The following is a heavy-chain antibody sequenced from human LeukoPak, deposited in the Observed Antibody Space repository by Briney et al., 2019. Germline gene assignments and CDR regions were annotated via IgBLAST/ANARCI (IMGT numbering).Heavy chain of an antibody. CDR3: ARDKPGYGDAFDI. D-gene: IGHD4-17*01. J-gene: IGHJ3*02. CDR2: ISYDGSNK. Sequence: QSGGSLRLSCAASGFTFDDYAMHWVRQAPGKGLEWVAVISYDGSNKYYADSVKGRFTISRDNSKNTLYLQMNSLRAEDTAVYYCARDKPGYGDAFDIWGQGTMVTVSS. CDR1: GFTFDDYA. V-gene: IGHV3-30-3*01.